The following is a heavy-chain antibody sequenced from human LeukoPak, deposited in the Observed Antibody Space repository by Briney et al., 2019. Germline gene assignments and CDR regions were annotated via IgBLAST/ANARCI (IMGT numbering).Heavy chain of an antibody. D-gene: IGHD2-2*01. CDR1: GYTFTGYY. CDR2: INPNSGGT. Sequence: ASVKVSCKASGYTFTGYYMHWMRQAPGQGLEWMGWINPNSGGTNYAQKFQGRVTLTRDTSITTAYMEPSRLRSDDTAVYYCARGGRYCSSTSCYQSYFDYWGQGTLVTVSS. CDR3: ARGGRYCSSTSCYQSYFDY. J-gene: IGHJ4*02. V-gene: IGHV1-2*02.